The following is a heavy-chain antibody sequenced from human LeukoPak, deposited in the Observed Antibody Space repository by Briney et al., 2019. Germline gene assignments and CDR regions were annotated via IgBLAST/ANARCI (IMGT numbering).Heavy chain of an antibody. CDR3: ARGRGYCSGGSCSRYYYYYGMDV. J-gene: IGHJ6*02. CDR2: INPNSGGT. CDR1: GYTFTGYY. V-gene: IGHV1-2*02. Sequence: ASVKVSCKASGYTFTGYYMHWVRQAPGQGLVWMGWINPNSGGTNYAQKFQGRVTMTRNTSISTAYMELSSLRSEDTAVYYCARGRGYCSGGSCSRYYYYYGMDVWGQGTTVTVSS. D-gene: IGHD2-15*01.